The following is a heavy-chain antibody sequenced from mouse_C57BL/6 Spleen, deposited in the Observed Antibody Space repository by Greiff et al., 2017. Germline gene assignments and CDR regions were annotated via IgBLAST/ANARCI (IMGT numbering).Heavy chain of an antibody. CDR1: GYTFTSYW. CDR3: ARGGKRGGGMDY. V-gene: IGHV1-59*01. J-gene: IGHJ4*01. D-gene: IGHD1-1*02. Sequence: QVQLKQPGAELVRPGTSVKLSCKASGYTFTSYWMHWVKQRPGQGLEWIGVIDPSDSYTNYNQKFKGKATLTVDTSSSTAYMQLSSLTSEDSAVYYCARGGKRGGGMDYWGQGTSVTVSS. CDR2: IDPSDSYT.